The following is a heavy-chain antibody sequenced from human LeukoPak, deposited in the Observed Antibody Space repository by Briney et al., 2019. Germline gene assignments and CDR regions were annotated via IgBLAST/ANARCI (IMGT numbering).Heavy chain of an antibody. Sequence: GGSLRLSCAASGFTLSSYWMHWVRQTPGKGPVWVSRINSDGSSTSYADSVKGRFTISRDNAKNTLYLQMNSLRAEDTAVYYCARGNSHSFDYWGKGALVTVSS. CDR3: ARGNSHSFDY. J-gene: IGHJ4*02. V-gene: IGHV3-74*01. D-gene: IGHD4-4*01. CDR2: INSDGSST. CDR1: GFTLSSYW.